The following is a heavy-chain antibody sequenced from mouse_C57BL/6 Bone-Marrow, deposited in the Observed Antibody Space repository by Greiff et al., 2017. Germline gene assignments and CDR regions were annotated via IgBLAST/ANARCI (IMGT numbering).Heavy chain of an antibody. CDR1: GYTFTDYY. CDR3: ARWGMAY. J-gene: IGHJ3*01. CDR2: INPNNGGT. V-gene: IGHV1-26*01. Sequence: EVQLQQSGPELVKPGASVKISCKASGYTFTDYYMNWVKQSHGKSLEWIGDINPNNGGTSYNQKFKGKATLTVDKSSSTAYMELRSLTSEGSADCYCARWGMAYWGQGTLVTVSA.